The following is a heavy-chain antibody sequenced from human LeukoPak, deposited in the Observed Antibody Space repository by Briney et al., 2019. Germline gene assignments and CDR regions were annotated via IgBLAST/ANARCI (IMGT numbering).Heavy chain of an antibody. J-gene: IGHJ4*02. D-gene: IGHD2-15*01. Sequence: SETLSLTCTVSGGPISSNYWSWIRQPPGEGLEWIGYISYSGRINYNPSLKSRVTLSLDTSKNQFSLTLTSVTAADTAVYYCARGAGWWDYWGQGTLFTVSS. CDR1: GGPISSNY. CDR3: ARGAGWWDY. CDR2: ISYSGRI. V-gene: IGHV4-59*01.